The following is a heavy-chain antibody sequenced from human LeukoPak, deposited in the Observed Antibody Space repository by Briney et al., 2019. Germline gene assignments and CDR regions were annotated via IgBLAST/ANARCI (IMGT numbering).Heavy chain of an antibody. CDR1: CGSSKSGCYY. CDR3: ASVPWRGTVVTTDNWFDP. CDR2: IYCSESI. Sequence: SEVPSLLWCSSCGSSKSGCYYWSWLRQPAGRGLELSEYIYCSESIHYNPSLKSRVTISVDRSKNPFPLKLRSVTAADTAVYYCASVPWRGTVVTTDNWFDPWGQGALGTVSS. J-gene: IGHJ5*02. V-gene: IGHV4-30-2*01. D-gene: IGHD4-23*01.